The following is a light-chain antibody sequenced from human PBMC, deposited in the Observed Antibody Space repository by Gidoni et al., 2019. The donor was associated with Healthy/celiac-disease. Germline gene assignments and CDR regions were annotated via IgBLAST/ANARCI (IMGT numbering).Light chain of an antibody. CDR1: PSISSW. Sequence: DIQMTQSPSTLSASVGDRVTITCRASPSISSWLAWYQQNPGKAPKLLIYKASSLESGVPSRFSGSGSGTEFTLTISSLQPDDFATYYCQQYNSYWTFGQGTKVEIK. J-gene: IGKJ1*01. CDR3: QQYNSYWT. CDR2: KAS. V-gene: IGKV1-5*03.